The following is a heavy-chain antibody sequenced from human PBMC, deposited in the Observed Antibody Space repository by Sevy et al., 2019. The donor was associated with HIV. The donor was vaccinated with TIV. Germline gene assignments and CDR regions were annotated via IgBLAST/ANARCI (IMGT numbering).Heavy chain of an antibody. Sequence: GGSLRLSCAASGFTFSSYIMNWVRQAPGKGLEWVSCISSSSSYIYYADSVKGRFTISRDNAKNSLYLQMNSLRAEDTAVYYCARDPPNYYDSSGYYDYWGQGTLVTVSS. CDR3: ARDPPNYYDSSGYYDY. V-gene: IGHV3-21*01. CDR1: GFTFSSYI. J-gene: IGHJ4*02. CDR2: ISSSSSYI. D-gene: IGHD3-22*01.